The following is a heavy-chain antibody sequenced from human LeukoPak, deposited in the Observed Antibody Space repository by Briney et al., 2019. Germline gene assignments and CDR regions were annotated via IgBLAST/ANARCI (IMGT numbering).Heavy chain of an antibody. D-gene: IGHD5-18*01. J-gene: IGHJ4*02. CDR2: INSGGNT. Sequence: GGSLRLSCVASGFTVSSNYMSWVRQAPGKGLEWVSVINSGGNTYYADFVKGRFTISRDNAKNTLYLQMNSLRAEDTAVYYCAKDRYAGSGYSYGYFDYWGQGTLVTVSS. CDR1: GFTVSSNY. V-gene: IGHV3-53*01. CDR3: AKDRYAGSGYSYGYFDY.